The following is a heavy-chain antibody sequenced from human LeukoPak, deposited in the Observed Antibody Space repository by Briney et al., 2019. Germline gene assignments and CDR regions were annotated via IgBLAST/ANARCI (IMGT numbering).Heavy chain of an antibody. J-gene: IGHJ4*02. CDR1: GFTFSSYG. CDR2: ISSSGSTI. D-gene: IGHD3-9*01. V-gene: IGHV3-48*03. CDR3: ARLRYFDWLLSTSEYYFDY. Sequence: GGSLRLSCAASGFTFSSYGMNWVRQAPGKGLEWVSYISSSGSTIYYAGSVKGRFTISRDNAKNSLYLQMNSLRAEDTAVYYCARLRYFDWLLSTSEYYFDYWGQGTLVTVSS.